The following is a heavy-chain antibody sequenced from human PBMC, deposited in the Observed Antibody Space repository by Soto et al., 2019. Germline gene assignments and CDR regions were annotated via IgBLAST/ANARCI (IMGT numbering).Heavy chain of an antibody. J-gene: IGHJ6*02. V-gene: IGHV1-69*12. Sequence: QVQLVQSGAEVKKPGSSVKVSCKASGDTFSNYAINWVRLAPGQGLEWMGEIIPIFGAANYAQKFQGRVTIXXEXSXXTVYMEVSSMRSEDTAVYYCARGETQGWGYYGMDVWGQGTTVSVSS. CDR3: ARGETQGWGYYGMDV. CDR1: GDTFSNYA. D-gene: IGHD3-16*01. CDR2: IIPIFGAA.